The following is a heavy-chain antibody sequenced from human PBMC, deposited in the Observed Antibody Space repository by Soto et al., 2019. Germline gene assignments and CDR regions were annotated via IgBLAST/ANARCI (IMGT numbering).Heavy chain of an antibody. CDR2: IKQDGSEK. CDR1: GFTFSSNW. J-gene: IGHJ3*02. D-gene: IGHD3-10*01. CDR3: ARDMEVVAFDI. V-gene: IGHV3-7*01. Sequence: GGSLRLSCAASGFTFSSNWMSWVRQAPGKGLEWVANIKQDGSEKYYVDSVKGRFTISRDNAKNSLYLQMNSLRAEDTAVYYCARDMEVVAFDIWGQGTMVTVSS.